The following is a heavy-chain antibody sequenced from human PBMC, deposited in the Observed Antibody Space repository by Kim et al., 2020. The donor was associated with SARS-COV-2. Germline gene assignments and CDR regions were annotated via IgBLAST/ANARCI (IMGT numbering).Heavy chain of an antibody. D-gene: IGHD1-20*01. CDR1: GGSISSSSYY. V-gene: IGHV4-39*01. CDR2: IYYSGST. Sequence: SETLSLTCTVSGGSISSSSYYWGWIRQPPGKGLEWIGSIYYSGSTYYNPSLKSRVTISVDTSKNQFSLKLSSVTAADTAVYYCARRYPNWNDRVFDYWGQGTLVTVSS. CDR3: ARRYPNWNDRVFDY. J-gene: IGHJ4*02.